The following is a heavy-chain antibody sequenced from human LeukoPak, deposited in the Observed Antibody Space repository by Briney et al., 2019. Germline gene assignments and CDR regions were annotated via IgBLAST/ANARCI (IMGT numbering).Heavy chain of an antibody. CDR1: GFTFSDYY. CDR2: ISSSGSTI. Sequence: GGSLRLSCAASGFTFSDYYMSWIRQAPGKGLEWGSYISSSGSTIYYADSVKGRFTISRDNAKNSLYLQMNSLRAEDTAVYYCARVLGVSIYDFWSGYYGGGGAFDIWGQGTMVTVSS. V-gene: IGHV3-11*04. CDR3: ARVLGVSIYDFWSGYYGGGGAFDI. D-gene: IGHD3-3*01. J-gene: IGHJ3*02.